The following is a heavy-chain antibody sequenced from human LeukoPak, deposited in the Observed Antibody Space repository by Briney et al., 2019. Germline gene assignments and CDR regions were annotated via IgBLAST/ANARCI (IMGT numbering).Heavy chain of an antibody. D-gene: IGHD3-22*01. CDR1: GYMFTGYY. CDR3: ARDYYDSRGYGSFDY. Sequence: ASVKVSCKASGYMFTGYYMHWVRQAPGQGLEWMGWINPNSGDTKYVQKFQGRVTMTRDTSIRTVYMELTGLRSDDTAVFYCARDYYDSRGYGSFDYWGQGTLVAVSS. J-gene: IGHJ4*02. V-gene: IGHV1-2*02. CDR2: INPNSGDT.